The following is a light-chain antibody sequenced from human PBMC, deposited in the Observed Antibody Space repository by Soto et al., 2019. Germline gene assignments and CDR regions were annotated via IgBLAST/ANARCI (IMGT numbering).Light chain of an antibody. Sequence: EIVLTQSPATLSLSPGERATLSCRASQTVNNYLAWYQQKPGQVPRILIYDASNRATGIPAKFSGSGSGTDFSLTISSLEPEDFAVYYCQQRSNWPRTFGQGTKV. CDR1: QTVNNY. V-gene: IGKV3-11*01. CDR2: DAS. J-gene: IGKJ1*01. CDR3: QQRSNWPRT.